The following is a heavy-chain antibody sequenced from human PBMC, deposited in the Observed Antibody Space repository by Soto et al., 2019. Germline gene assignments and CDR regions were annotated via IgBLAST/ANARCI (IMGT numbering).Heavy chain of an antibody. CDR1: GFTFSSYS. J-gene: IGHJ6*02. CDR2: ISSSSSYI. V-gene: IGHV3-21*01. D-gene: IGHD4-17*01. Sequence: GGSLRLSCAASGFTFSSYSMNWVRQAPGKGLEWVSSISSSSSYIYYADSVKGRFTISRDNAKNSLYLQMNSLRAEDTAVYYCARDKSVTVTTDYYYYGMDVWGQGTTVTVSS. CDR3: ARDKSVTVTTDYYYYGMDV.